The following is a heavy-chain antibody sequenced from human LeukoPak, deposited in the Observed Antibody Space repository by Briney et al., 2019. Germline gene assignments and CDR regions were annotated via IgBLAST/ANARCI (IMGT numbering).Heavy chain of an antibody. CDR1: GFTFSSYG. J-gene: IGHJ4*02. V-gene: IGHV3-23*01. D-gene: IGHD3-22*01. Sequence: PGGSLRLSCAASGFTFSSYGMSWVRQAPGKGLEWVSAISGSGGSTYYADSVKGRFTISRDNAKNSLHLQMNSLRAEDTAVYYCARLPLYDSSGGWGQGTLVTVSS. CDR3: ARLPLYDSSGG. CDR2: ISGSGGST.